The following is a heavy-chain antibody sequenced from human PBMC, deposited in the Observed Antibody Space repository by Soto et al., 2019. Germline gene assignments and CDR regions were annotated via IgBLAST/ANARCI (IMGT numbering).Heavy chain of an antibody. D-gene: IGHD6-13*01. CDR1: GGRFTSYS. J-gene: IGHJ4*02. V-gene: IGHV1-69*01. CDR2: IIPIFNTA. CDR3: APGQGQELVQALDY. Sequence: VQLVQSGAGVKEPGSSVKVSCKASGGRFTSYSFSWVRQAPGQGLVWMGGIIPIFNTANYAPKFEDRLTITADESTSTAYMELSGLRVDDTAVYFCAPGQGQELVQALDYWGQGTLVIVSS.